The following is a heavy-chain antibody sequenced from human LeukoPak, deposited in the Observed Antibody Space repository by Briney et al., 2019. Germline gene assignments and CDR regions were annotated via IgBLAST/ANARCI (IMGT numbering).Heavy chain of an antibody. D-gene: IGHD3-22*01. CDR2: ISIYRGNT. J-gene: IGHJ4*02. V-gene: IGHV1-18*01. CDR1: GYTSTNYG. CDR3: ARDVTYYYDSSGYPVLGY. Sequence: ASVKVSCKASGYTSTNYGISWVRQAPGQGLEWMGWISIYRGNTNYAQKFQGRVTMTRDTSISTAYMELSRLRSDDTAVYYCARDVTYYYDSSGYPVLGYWGQGTLVTVSS.